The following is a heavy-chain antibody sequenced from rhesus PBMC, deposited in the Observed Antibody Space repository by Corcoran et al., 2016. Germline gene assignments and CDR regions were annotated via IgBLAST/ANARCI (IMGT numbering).Heavy chain of an antibody. CDR2: ISNGGGST. CDR3: AKVARGCSSTYCSLHFDY. J-gene: IGHJ4*01. CDR1: GFTFSSYG. Sequence: EVQLVESGGGLVQPGGSLRLSCAASGFTFSSYGMSWVRQAPGKGLEWVSYISNGGGSTYYADSVKGRFTIARDNSKNTLSLQMNSLRAEDTAVYYCAKVARGCSSTYCSLHFDYWGQGVLVTVSS. D-gene: IGHD2-15*01. V-gene: IGHV3S5*01.